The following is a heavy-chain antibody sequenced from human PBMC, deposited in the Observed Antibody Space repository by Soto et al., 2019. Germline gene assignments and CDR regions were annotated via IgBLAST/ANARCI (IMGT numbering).Heavy chain of an antibody. CDR1: GGTFSSYT. CDR3: AGHLDCSSTSAPASGDY. CDR2: IIPILGIA. J-gene: IGHJ4*02. D-gene: IGHD2-2*01. V-gene: IGHV1-69*02. Sequence: QVQLVQSGAEVKKPGSSVKVSCKASGGTFSSYTISWVRQAPGQGLEWMGRIIPILGIAYYAQKFQGRVTITADKSTSRAYMELSSLRAEDTAVYYCAGHLDCSSTSAPASGDYWCQGTLVTVSS.